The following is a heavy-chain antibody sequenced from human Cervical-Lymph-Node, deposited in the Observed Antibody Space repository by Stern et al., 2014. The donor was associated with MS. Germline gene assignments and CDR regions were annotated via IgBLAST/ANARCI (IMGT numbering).Heavy chain of an antibody. Sequence: EVQLLESGGGLVKPGGSLRLSCAASGFTFSNAWVTWVRQAPGKGLEWVGRIKSNNDGGTTDYAAPVKGRFTISRDDSKNTLYLQMNSLKTEDTAVYYCTTETVTYYYGRGSLDYWGQGTLVTVSS. CDR1: GFTFSNAW. CDR2: IKSNNDGGTT. J-gene: IGHJ4*02. CDR3: TTETVTYYYGRGSLDY. V-gene: IGHV3-15*01. D-gene: IGHD3-10*01.